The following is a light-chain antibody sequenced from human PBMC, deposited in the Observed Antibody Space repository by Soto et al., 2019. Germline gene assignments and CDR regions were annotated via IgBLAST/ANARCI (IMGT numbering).Light chain of an antibody. CDR1: QCLXSG. V-gene: IGKV1-5*03. J-gene: IGKJ1*01. Sequence: DIRVTKSAAALSASVADSVTITCRASQCLXSGFAWYQQKPGKAPKILXDKASSLETGCPSSLSGSGSATDFTRTISSLHPDDCDIYYCQQYKIDTCTFGQGTKVDIK. CDR3: QQYKIDTCT. CDR2: KAS.